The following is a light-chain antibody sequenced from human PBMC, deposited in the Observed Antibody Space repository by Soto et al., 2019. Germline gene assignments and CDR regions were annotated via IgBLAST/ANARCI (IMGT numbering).Light chain of an antibody. J-gene: IGLJ3*02. V-gene: IGLV2-14*03. CDR2: EVT. CDR3: ASYTSSGTLV. Sequence: QSALTQPASVSGSPGQSITISCTGTSNDVGGYNYVSWYQQYPGKAPKLLIYEVTNRPSGVSYRFSGSKSDNMASLTISGLQPEDESDYYCASYTSSGTLVFGGGTKLTVL. CDR1: SNDVGGYNY.